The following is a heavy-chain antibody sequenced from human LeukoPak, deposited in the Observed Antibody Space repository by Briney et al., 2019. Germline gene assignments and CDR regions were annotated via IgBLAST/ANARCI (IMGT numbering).Heavy chain of an antibody. CDR1: GGSISSSSYY. V-gene: IGHV4-39*07. CDR3: ARDIPHQHHVAFDI. CDR2: IYYSGST. Sequence: SETLSLTCTVSGGSISSSSYYWGWIRQPPGKGLEWIGSIYYSGSTYYNPSLKSRVTISVDTSKNQFSLKLSSVTAADTAVYYCARDIPHQHHVAFDIWGQGTMVTVSS. D-gene: IGHD2-2*01. J-gene: IGHJ3*02.